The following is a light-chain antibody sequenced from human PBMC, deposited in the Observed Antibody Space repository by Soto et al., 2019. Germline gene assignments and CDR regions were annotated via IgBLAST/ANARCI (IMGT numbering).Light chain of an antibody. CDR2: GAS. V-gene: IGKV3-20*01. Sequence: EIVLTQSQGTLSLSPGERDTLSCRASQSVNSNYLAWYQRKPGQASRLLIYGASNRATDIPYRFSASGSGTDFTLTITRLEREDFAVYYCQQYDSSSPTFGQGTKVEIK. J-gene: IGKJ1*01. CDR1: QSVNSNY. CDR3: QQYDSSSPT.